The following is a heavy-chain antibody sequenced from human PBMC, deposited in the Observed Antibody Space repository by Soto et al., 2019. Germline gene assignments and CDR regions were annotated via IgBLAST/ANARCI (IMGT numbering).Heavy chain of an antibody. CDR2: ISAYNGNT. V-gene: IGHV1-18*01. Sequence: ASVKVSCKASGFTFNSYGISWARQAPGQGLEWMGWISAYNGNTNYAQKLQGRVTMTTDTSTSTAYMELRSLRSDDTAVYYCASGEAIGTGLDYWGQGTLVTVSS. J-gene: IGHJ4*02. CDR1: GFTFNSYG. CDR3: ASGEAIGTGLDY. D-gene: IGHD2-21*01.